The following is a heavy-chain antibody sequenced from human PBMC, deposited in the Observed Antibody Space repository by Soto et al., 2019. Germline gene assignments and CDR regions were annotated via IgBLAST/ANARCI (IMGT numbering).Heavy chain of an antibody. CDR2: ISAYNGNT. V-gene: IGHV1-18*04. CDR3: ARESSPSGRCYSGEH. CDR1: GYTFTSYD. D-gene: IGHD2-15*01. Sequence: GASVKVSCKASGYTFTSYDISWVRQAPGKGLEWMGWISAYNGNTNYAQELKGRVTMTTDTSTSTAYMELRSIRYDDTAVYYCARESSPSGRCYSGEHWG. J-gene: IGHJ1*01.